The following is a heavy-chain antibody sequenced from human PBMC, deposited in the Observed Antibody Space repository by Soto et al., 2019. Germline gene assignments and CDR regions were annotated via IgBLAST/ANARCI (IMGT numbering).Heavy chain of an antibody. D-gene: IGHD2-15*01. J-gene: IGHJ4*02. V-gene: IGHV1-46*03. CDR2: INPSGGST. CDR1: GYTFTSYY. Sequence: ASVKVSCKASGYTFTSYYMHWVRQAPGQGLEWMGIINPSGGSTSYAQKFQGRVTMTRDTSTSTVYMELSSLRSEDTAVYYCATLYCSGGSCYSNYFDYWGQGTLVTVSS. CDR3: ATLYCSGGSCYSNYFDY.